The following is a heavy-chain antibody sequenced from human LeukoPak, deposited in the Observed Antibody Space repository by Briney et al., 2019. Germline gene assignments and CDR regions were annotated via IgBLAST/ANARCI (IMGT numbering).Heavy chain of an antibody. J-gene: IGHJ4*02. CDR1: GLAFSTYV. V-gene: IGHV3-23*01. CDR3: AISGPGTGWSTCYLAF. Sequence: GGSLRLSCAASGLAFSTYVMTWVRQAPGKGLELVSTMTTTSSTFYASSVKDRLATSRDNPKNTAYLQMKNLRVHNTALYYCAISGPGTGWSTCYLAFWGKGTLVTVA. D-gene: IGHD6-25*01. CDR2: MTTTSST.